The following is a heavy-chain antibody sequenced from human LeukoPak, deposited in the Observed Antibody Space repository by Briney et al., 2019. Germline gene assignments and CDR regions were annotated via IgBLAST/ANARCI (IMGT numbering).Heavy chain of an antibody. V-gene: IGHV4-61*02. D-gene: IGHD6-13*01. CDR1: GGSISSGSYY. Sequence: KSSETLSLTCTVSGGSISSGSYYWSWIRQPAGKGLEWIGRIYTSGSTNYNPSLKSRVTISVDTSKNQFSLKLSSVTAADTAVYYCARDSTAAAGTEGDYWGQGTLVTVSS. CDR2: IYTSGST. CDR3: ARDSTAAAGTEGDY. J-gene: IGHJ4*02.